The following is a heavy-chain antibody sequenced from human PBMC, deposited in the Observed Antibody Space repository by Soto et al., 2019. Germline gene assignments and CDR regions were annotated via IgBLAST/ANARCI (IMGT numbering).Heavy chain of an antibody. D-gene: IGHD6-19*01. J-gene: IGHJ4*02. CDR3: AKDGVKQWLVPGSIDY. CDR2: ISGSGGST. Sequence: GGSLRLSCAASGFTFSSYAMSWVRQAPGKGLEWVSAISGSGGSTYYADSVKGRFTISRDNSKNTLYLQMNSLRAEDTAVYYCAKDGVKQWLVPGSIDYWGQGTLVTVSS. V-gene: IGHV3-23*01. CDR1: GFTFSSYA.